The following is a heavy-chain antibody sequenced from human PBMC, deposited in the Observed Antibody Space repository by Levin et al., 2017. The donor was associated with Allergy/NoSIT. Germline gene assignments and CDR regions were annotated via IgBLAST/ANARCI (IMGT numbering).Heavy chain of an antibody. D-gene: IGHD4-23*01. CDR3: ARGTGGQPYNWFDP. CDR1: GFTFSDYS. Sequence: LSLTCAASGFTFSDYSMCWVRQAPGRGLEWVSCITSSSGHTYYADSVKGRFTIARDNAKNSLFLQMNSLRAEDTAGYYCARGTGGQPYNWFDPWGQGILVTVSS. V-gene: IGHV3-21*01. CDR2: ITSSSGHT. J-gene: IGHJ5*02.